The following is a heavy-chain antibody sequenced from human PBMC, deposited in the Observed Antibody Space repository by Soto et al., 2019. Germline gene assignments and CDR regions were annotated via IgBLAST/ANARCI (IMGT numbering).Heavy chain of an antibody. CDR2: ITPISGTT. CDR3: ARWGGLSCSGAVCFKKPFDY. CDR1: GGTFNNYA. V-gene: IGHV1-69*06. J-gene: IGHJ4*02. D-gene: IGHD2-8*02. Sequence: QVQLVQSGAEVKRPESSMKVSCKPSGGTFNNYAINWVRQAPGQGLEWMGAITPISGTTTYAQKFQGRVTITAAKSTSTVYMDLSSLRSEDTAVYYCARWGGLSCSGAVCFKKPFDYWGQGTLVTVSS.